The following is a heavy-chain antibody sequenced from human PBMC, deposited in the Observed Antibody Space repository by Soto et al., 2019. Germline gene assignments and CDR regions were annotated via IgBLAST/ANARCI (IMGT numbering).Heavy chain of an antibody. CDR3: AIASNYVDWFPEAFHL. CDR1: GYSFTTYW. V-gene: IGHV5-51*01. CDR2: IYPGDSET. D-gene: IGHD3-9*01. J-gene: IGHJ3*01. Sequence: PGESLKISCKGSGYSFTTYWIGWVRQMPGKGLEWMGIIYPGDSETRYSPSFQGQVTISDDKSISTAYLQWSSLKASDTAMYYCAIASNYVDWFPEAFHLWGQGTMVTVSS.